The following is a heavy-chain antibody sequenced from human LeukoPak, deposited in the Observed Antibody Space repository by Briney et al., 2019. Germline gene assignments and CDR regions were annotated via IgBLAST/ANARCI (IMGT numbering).Heavy chain of an antibody. V-gene: IGHV3-7*01. CDR3: ARDLDYGGTLDY. Sequence: GGSLRLSCAASGCTFGSYGMSWVRQAPGKGLEWVANKKQDGSEKYYVDSVKGRFTISRDNAKNSLYLQMNSLRAEDTAVYYCARDLDYGGTLDYWGQGTLVTVSS. J-gene: IGHJ4*02. CDR2: KKQDGSEK. D-gene: IGHD4-23*01. CDR1: GCTFGSYG.